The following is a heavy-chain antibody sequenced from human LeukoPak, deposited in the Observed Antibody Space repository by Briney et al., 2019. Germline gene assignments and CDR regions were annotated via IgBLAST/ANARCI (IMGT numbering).Heavy chain of an antibody. CDR3: ARSRPGGRYYYYGMDV. CDR1: GFTFNRCW. J-gene: IGHJ6*02. CDR2: IKKDGSEK. V-gene: IGHV3-7*03. D-gene: IGHD3-10*01. Sequence: GGSLRLSCVVSGFTFNRCWMNWVRQAPGKGLEWVANIKKDGSEKYYVDSVKGRFTISRDNAKNSLYLQMNSLRAEDTAVYYCARSRPGGRYYYYGMDVWGQGTTVTVSS.